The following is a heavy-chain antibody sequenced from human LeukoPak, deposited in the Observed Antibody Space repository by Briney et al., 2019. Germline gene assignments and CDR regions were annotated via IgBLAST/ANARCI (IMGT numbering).Heavy chain of an antibody. Sequence: IIPISGTANYAQKFHARVTITADESTSTAYMELSSLRSEDTAVYYCATTGGPMAPDLYFDLWGRGTLVTVSS. CDR3: ATTGGPMAPDLYFDL. V-gene: IGHV1-69*01. D-gene: IGHD7-27*01. J-gene: IGHJ2*01. CDR2: IIPISGTA.